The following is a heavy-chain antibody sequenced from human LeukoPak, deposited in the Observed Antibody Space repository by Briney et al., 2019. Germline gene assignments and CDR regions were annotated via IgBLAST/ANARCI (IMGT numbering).Heavy chain of an antibody. CDR1: GYTFTSYG. Sequence: ASVKLSCKASGYTFTSYGISWVRQAPGQGLEWMGWISAYNGNTNYAQKLQSRVTMTTDTSTSTAYMELRSLRSDDTAVYYCARTISYGSGSYQYYFDYWGQGTLVTVSS. CDR3: ARTISYGSGSYQYYFDY. V-gene: IGHV1-18*01. J-gene: IGHJ4*02. D-gene: IGHD3-10*01. CDR2: ISAYNGNT.